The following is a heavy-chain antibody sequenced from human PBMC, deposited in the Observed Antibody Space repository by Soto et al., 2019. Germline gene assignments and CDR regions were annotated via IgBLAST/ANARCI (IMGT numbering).Heavy chain of an antibody. J-gene: IGHJ6*02. V-gene: IGHV3-30*18. D-gene: IGHD2-2*01. Sequence: QVQLVESGGGVVQPGRSLRLSCAASGFTFSSYGMHWVRQAPGKGLEWVAVISYDGSNKYYADSVKGRFTISRDNSKNXLYLQMNSLRAEDTAVYYCAKDLISTSTYYYGMDVWGQGTTVTVSS. CDR1: GFTFSSYG. CDR2: ISYDGSNK. CDR3: AKDLISTSTYYYGMDV.